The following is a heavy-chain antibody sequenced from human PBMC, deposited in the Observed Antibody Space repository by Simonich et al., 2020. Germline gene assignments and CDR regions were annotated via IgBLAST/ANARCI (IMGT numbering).Heavy chain of an antibody. J-gene: IGHJ4*02. CDR1: GGSISSYY. CDR2: IYYSGST. V-gene: IGHV4-59*08. Sequence: QVQLQESGPGLVKPSETLSLTCTVSGGSISSYYWSWIRQPPGKGLEWIGYIYYSGSTNYNPSRKRRVTISVDTSKNQFSLKLSSVTAADTAVYYCARQVRKTGDHFDYWGQGTLVTVSS. CDR3: ARQVRKTGDHFDY. D-gene: IGHD7-27*01.